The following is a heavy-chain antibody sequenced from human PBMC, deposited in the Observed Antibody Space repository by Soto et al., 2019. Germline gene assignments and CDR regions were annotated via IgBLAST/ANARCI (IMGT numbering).Heavy chain of an antibody. CDR3: ARDSGYSSGWYGWFDP. J-gene: IGHJ5*02. CDR2: INAGNGNT. CDR1: GYTFTSYA. Sequence: ASVKVSCKASGYTFTSYAMHWVRQAPGQRLEWMGWINAGNGNTKYSQKFQGRVTITRDTSASTAYMELSSLRSEDTAVYYCARDSGYSSGWYGWFDPWGQGTLVTVSS. D-gene: IGHD6-19*01. V-gene: IGHV1-3*01.